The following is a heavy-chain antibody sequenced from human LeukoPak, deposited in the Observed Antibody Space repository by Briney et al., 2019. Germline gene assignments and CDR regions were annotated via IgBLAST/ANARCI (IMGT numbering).Heavy chain of an antibody. CDR1: GGTFSSYA. D-gene: IGHD6-13*01. Sequence: GASVKVSCKASGGTFSSYAISWVRQAPGQGLEWMGGIIPIFGTANYAQKFQGRVTITADKSTSTAYMELSSLRSEDTAVYYCARGAAAGSNVAPYWGQGTLVTVSS. CDR2: IIPIFGTA. V-gene: IGHV1-69*06. J-gene: IGHJ4*02. CDR3: ARGAAAGSNVAPY.